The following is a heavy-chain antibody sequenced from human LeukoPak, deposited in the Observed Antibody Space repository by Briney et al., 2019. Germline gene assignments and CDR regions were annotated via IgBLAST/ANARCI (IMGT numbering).Heavy chain of an antibody. V-gene: IGHV3-21*01. Sequence: KPGRSLRLSWAVSGFTFGIYSMSWVRQAPGKGLEWVSSISTSSSYIYYTDSVKGRFTISRDNAKNPLYLQMNSLRAEDTALYYCARDWSSSWYKAFDIWGQGTMVTVS. CDR1: GFTFGIYS. CDR2: ISTSSSYI. D-gene: IGHD6-13*01. CDR3: ARDWSSSWYKAFDI. J-gene: IGHJ3*02.